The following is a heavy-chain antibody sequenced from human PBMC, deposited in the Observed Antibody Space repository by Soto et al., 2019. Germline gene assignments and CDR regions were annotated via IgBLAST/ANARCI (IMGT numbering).Heavy chain of an antibody. D-gene: IGHD3-16*01. CDR1: GVSISSYY. J-gene: IGHJ4*02. V-gene: IGHV4-59*01. Sequence: ETLSLTCPVSGVSISSYYWSWIRQPPGKGLEWIGYIYYSGSTNYNPSLKSRVTISVDTSKNQFSLKLSSVTAADTAVYYCARDPFGRAWGSYDYWGQGTLVTVYS. CDR2: IYYSGST. CDR3: ARDPFGRAWGSYDY.